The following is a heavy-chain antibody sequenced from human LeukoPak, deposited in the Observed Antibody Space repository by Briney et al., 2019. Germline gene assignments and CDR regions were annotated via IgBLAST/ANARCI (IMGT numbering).Heavy chain of an antibody. CDR1: GFTFSSYW. CDR2: ISGSGGKT. CDR3: AKAATVTSGQIYSYYYYMDV. J-gene: IGHJ6*03. Sequence: QSGGSLRLSCAASGFTFSSYWMSWVRQAPGKGLEWVSAISGSGGKTYYADSVKGRFTISRDNSKNTLYLQMNSLRAEDTAVYYCAKAATVTSGQIYSYYYYMDVWGKGTTVTVSS. D-gene: IGHD4-17*01. V-gene: IGHV3-23*01.